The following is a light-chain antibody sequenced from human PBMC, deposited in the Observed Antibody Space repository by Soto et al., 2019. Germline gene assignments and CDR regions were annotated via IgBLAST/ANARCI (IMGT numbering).Light chain of an antibody. V-gene: IGKV3-20*01. CDR3: QQYGSSLLWT. Sequence: EIVLTQSPGTLSLYPGERATLSCRASQSVSSSYLAWYQQKPGQAPRLLIYGASSRATGIPDRFSGSGSGTDFTLTISRLEPEDFAVYYCQQYGSSLLWTFGQGSKVDIK. J-gene: IGKJ1*01. CDR2: GAS. CDR1: QSVSSSY.